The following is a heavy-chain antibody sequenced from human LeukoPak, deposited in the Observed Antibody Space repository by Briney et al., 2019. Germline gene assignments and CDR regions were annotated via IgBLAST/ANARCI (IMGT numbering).Heavy chain of an antibody. V-gene: IGHV1-2*06. CDR2: INPNSGGP. CDR1: GYSFTGYY. D-gene: IGHD5-18*01. Sequence: GASVKVSCKTSGYSFTGYYIYWVRQAPGQGLEWMGRINPNSGGPNYGQKFQGTVTMTRDTSISTAYLELSNLRSDDTAAYYCVRGYSYGFYFDYWGQGSLVTVSS. J-gene: IGHJ4*02. CDR3: VRGYSYGFYFDY.